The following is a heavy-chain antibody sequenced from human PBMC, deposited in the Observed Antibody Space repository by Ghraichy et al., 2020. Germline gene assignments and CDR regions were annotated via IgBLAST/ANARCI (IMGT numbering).Heavy chain of an antibody. CDR1: GDNVSSNTAA. V-gene: IGHV6-1*01. J-gene: IGHJ6*02. Sequence: SQTLSLTCAISGDNVSSNTAAWNWIRQSPSRGLEWLGRTFYKSKWNNDYDISVKSRITINPDTSTNQFSLPLNSVTPEDTAIYYCAREIEVLSSYYYHHMDVGGQGTTVTVSS. CDR2: TFYKSKWNN. D-gene: IGHD2-21*01. CDR3: AREIEVLSSYYYHHMDV.